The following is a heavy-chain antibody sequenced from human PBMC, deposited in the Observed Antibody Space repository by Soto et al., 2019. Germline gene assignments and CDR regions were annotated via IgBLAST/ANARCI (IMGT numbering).Heavy chain of an antibody. CDR3: ASGGAGSGPFTWELPDH. CDR1: GNTFTYRY. CDR2: ITPFSGDV. D-gene: IGHD1-26*01. V-gene: IGHV1-45*02. J-gene: IGHJ4*02. Sequence: ASVKVSCKALGNTFTYRYLHWVRQAPGQGLEWMGWITPFSGDVHYAQKFQERVTITRDRSINTAYMRMSSLRSEDTAMYYCASGGAGSGPFTWELPDHWGQGTLVTVSS.